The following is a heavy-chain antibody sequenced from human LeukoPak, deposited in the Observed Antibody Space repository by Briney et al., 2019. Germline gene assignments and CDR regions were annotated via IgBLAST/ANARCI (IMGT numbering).Heavy chain of an antibody. CDR1: GFTFSDYY. CDR2: ISSSGSTI. D-gene: IGHD5-24*01. J-gene: IGHJ6*03. Sequence: GGSLRLSCAASGFTFSDYYMSWIRQAPGKGLEWVSYISSSGSTIYYADSVKGRFTISRDNAKNSLYLQMNSLRAEDTAVYYCASLQGLVEMATIDYYYYMDVWGKGTTVTISS. CDR3: ASLQGLVEMATIDYYYYMDV. V-gene: IGHV3-11*01.